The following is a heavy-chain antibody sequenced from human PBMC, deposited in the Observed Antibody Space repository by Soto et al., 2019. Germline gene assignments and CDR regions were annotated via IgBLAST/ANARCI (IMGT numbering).Heavy chain of an antibody. V-gene: IGHV3-66*01. CDR1: GFTVSSNY. CDR3: ASMHDGYSYGLFGY. J-gene: IGHJ4*02. D-gene: IGHD5-18*01. Sequence: GGSLRLSCAASGFTVSSNYMSWVRQAPGKGLEWVSVIYSGGSTYYADSVKGRFTISRDNSKNTLYLQMSSLRAEDTANYYCASMHDGYSYGLFGYWGQGTLVTVSS. CDR2: IYSGGST.